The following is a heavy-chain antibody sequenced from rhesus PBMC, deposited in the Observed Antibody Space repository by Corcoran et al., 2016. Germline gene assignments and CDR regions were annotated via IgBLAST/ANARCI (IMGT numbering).Heavy chain of an antibody. CDR3: ARDNSGSYGEYFDY. Sequence: QVQLQESGPGLVKPSETLSLTCAVSGDSISSNYWNWIRQPPGKGLEWIGSIYSSGGSTYLNPSLQSRVTLSVDTSKNQFSLKLSSVTAADTAVYYCARDNSGSYGEYFDYWGQGLLVTVSS. V-gene: IGHV4S14*01. D-gene: IGHD6-25*01. CDR2: IYSSGGST. CDR1: GDSISSNY. J-gene: IGHJ4*01.